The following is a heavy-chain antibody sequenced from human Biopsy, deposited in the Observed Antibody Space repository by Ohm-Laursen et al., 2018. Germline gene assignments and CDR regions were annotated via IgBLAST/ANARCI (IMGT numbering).Heavy chain of an antibody. CDR3: ARDDAVTVIRGLYY. CDR1: GGSISSYY. D-gene: IGHD2-21*02. V-gene: IGHV4-59*01. J-gene: IGHJ4*02. CDR2: IYYSGTT. Sequence: SETLSLTWPASGGSISSYYWNWIRQPPGKGLEWIGYIYYSGTTDYSPSLKSRVTISIDKSKNQFFLKLSSVTAEDTAVYYCARDDAVTVIRGLYYWGQGALVTVSS.